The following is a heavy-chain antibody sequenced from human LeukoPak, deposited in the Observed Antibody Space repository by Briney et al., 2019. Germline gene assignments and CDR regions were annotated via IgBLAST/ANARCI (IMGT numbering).Heavy chain of an antibody. V-gene: IGHV4-4*09. CDR1: GGSISSYY. Sequence: SETLSLTCTVSGGSISSYYWSWIRQPPGKGLEWIGYIYTSGSTNYSPSLKSRVTISVDTSKNQFSLKLSSVTAADTAVYYCARRSNSYGLDYWGQGTLVTVSS. CDR3: ARRSNSYGLDY. J-gene: IGHJ4*02. CDR2: IYTSGST. D-gene: IGHD5-18*01.